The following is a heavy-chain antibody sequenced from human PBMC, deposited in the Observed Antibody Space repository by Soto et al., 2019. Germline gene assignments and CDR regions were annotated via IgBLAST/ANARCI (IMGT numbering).Heavy chain of an antibody. CDR2: ISGSGGST. D-gene: IGHD3-10*01. V-gene: IGHV3-23*01. J-gene: IGHJ6*02. CDR1: GFTFSSYA. CDR3: AKVGGEQPGHYYGYGMDV. Sequence: EVQLLESGGGLAQPGGSLTLSCAASGFTFSSYAMSWVRQAPGKGLEWVSAISGSGGSTHYADSVKGRFTVSRDNSKNTRYRQTNSLRAEDTAVYYCAKVGGEQPGHYYGYGMDVWGQGTTVTVSS.